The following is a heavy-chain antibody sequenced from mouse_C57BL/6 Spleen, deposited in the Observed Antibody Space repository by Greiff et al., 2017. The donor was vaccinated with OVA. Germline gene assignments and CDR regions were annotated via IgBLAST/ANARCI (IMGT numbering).Heavy chain of an antibody. CDR1: GYTFTSYW. CDR3: ARGGGYDYDGTPYFDY. Sequence: VQLQQPGAELVRPGSSVKLSCKASGYTFTSYWMHWVKQRPIQGLEWIGNIDPSDSEPHYNQKFKDKATLTVDKSSSTAYMQLSSLTSEDSAVYYCARGGGYDYDGTPYFDYWGQGTTLTVSS. J-gene: IGHJ2*01. CDR2: IDPSDSEP. V-gene: IGHV1-52*01. D-gene: IGHD2-4*01.